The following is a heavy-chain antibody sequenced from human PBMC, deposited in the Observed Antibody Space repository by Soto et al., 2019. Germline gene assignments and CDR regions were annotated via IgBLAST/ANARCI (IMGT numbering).Heavy chain of an antibody. V-gene: IGHV4-34*01. D-gene: IGHD2-8*02. CDR2: INHSGST. J-gene: IGHJ4*02. CDR3: ARDKITGLFDY. Sequence: PSETLSLTCAAYGGSFSGYYWTWIRQPPGTGLEWIGEINHSGSTNYNPSLKSRVTISVDTSKNQFSLKLTSVTAADTAVYYCARDKITGLFDYWGQGTLATVSS. CDR1: GGSFSGYY.